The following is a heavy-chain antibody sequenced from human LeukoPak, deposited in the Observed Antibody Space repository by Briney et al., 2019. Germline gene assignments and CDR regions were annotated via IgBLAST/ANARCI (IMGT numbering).Heavy chain of an antibody. CDR3: AKNSGGTCYSHLDY. Sequence: PGGSLRLSCAASGFTPSSYGMTWVRQAPGKGLEWVSGISGSGGSTYYEDSVKGRFTISRDNSKNTLYLQMNSLRAEDTAVYYCAKNSGGTCYSHLDYWGQGTLVTVSS. CDR2: ISGSGGST. V-gene: IGHV3-23*01. D-gene: IGHD2-15*01. J-gene: IGHJ4*02. CDR1: GFTPSSYG.